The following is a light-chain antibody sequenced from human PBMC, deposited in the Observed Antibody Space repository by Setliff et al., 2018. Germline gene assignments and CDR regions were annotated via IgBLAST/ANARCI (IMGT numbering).Light chain of an antibody. CDR3: LSYTSESTHAL. Sequence: QSALTQPAAVSGSPGQSITISCAGSNSDVGGYNYVSRYQQHPGKAPKLMIYEVTKRPPGVSDRFSGSKSGNTASLTISGLRAEDEADYYCLSYTSESTHALFAGGTKVTVL. CDR1: NSDVGGYNY. V-gene: IGLV2-14*01. CDR2: EVT. J-gene: IGLJ2*01.